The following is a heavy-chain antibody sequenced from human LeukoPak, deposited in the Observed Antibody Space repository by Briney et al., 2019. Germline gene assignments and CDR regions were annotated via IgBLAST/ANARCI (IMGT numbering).Heavy chain of an antibody. CDR3: ARVVEGNDY. D-gene: IGHD3-10*01. CDR1: GYTFTSYY. Sequence: ASVKVSCKASGYTFTSYYMHWVRQAPGQGLEWMGRIIPIFGTANYAQKFQGRVTIPTDESTSTAYMELSSLRSEDTAVYYCARVVEGNDYWGQGTLVTVSS. V-gene: IGHV1-69*05. J-gene: IGHJ4*02. CDR2: IIPIFGTA.